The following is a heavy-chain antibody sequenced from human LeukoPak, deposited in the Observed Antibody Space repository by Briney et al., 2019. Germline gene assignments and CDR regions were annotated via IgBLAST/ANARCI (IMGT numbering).Heavy chain of an antibody. D-gene: IGHD3-22*01. J-gene: IGHJ6*02. CDR1: GFTFRSHA. CDR2: IYENGGTT. Sequence: GGSLRLSCVGSGFTFRSHAMSWVRQAPEKGLEFVSGIYENGGTTYYADSVKGRFTISRDNAKNSLYLQMNSLRAEDTAVYYCVRVGRYYDSSGSLGYYYYGMDVWGQGTTVTVSS. CDR3: VRVGRYYDSSGSLGYYYYGMDV. V-gene: IGHV3-23*01.